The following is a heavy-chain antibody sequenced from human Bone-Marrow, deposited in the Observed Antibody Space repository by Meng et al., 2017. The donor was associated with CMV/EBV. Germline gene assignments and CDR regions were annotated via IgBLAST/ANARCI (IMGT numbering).Heavy chain of an antibody. V-gene: IGHV3-53*01. CDR2: IYSGVST. Sequence: GESLKISCAASGFTVSSNYMSWVRQAPGKGLEWVSVIYSGVSTYYADSVEGRFTISRDSAKNSLYLQLNSLRVEDTAVYYCSRENSGLDYWGQGTLVTVSS. CDR3: SRENSGLDY. J-gene: IGHJ4*02. CDR1: GFTVSSNY.